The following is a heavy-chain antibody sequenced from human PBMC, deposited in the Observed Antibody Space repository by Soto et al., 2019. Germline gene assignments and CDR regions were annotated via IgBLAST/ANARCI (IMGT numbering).Heavy chain of an antibody. D-gene: IGHD2-15*01. CDR2: ISGSGGST. V-gene: IGHV3-23*01. J-gene: IGHJ5*02. CDR1: GFTFSSHA. Sequence: PGGSLRLSCAASGFTFSSHAMSLVRQAPGKGLEWVSAISGSGGSTYYADSVKGRFTISRDNSKNTLYLQMNSLRAEDTAVYYCAKDLLPYCSGGSCPNWFDPWGQGTLVTVSS. CDR3: AKDLLPYCSGGSCPNWFDP.